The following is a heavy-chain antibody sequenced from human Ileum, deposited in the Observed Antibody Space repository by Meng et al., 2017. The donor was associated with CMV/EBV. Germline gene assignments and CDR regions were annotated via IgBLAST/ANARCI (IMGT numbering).Heavy chain of an antibody. CDR3: ATGGKYCSGTSCYDY. V-gene: IGHV3-53*01. CDR1: GFAVSSNY. Sequence: ESLRISCAASGFAVSSNYMSCVRQAPGKGLQWVSVIYSGGITYYVDSVKRRFTISIDTSNNTLYLQMNSLRAEYTAVYFCATGGKYCSGTSCYDYWGQGTLVTVSS. J-gene: IGHJ4*02. CDR2: IYSGGIT. D-gene: IGHD2-2*01.